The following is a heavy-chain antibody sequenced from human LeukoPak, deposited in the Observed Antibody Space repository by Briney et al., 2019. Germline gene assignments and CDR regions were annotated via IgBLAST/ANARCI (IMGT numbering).Heavy chain of an antibody. J-gene: IGHJ4*02. D-gene: IGHD2-15*01. CDR3: AKIGDGGSIDY. CDR2: ISADGTRK. V-gene: IGHV3-30*18. CDR1: GFTFSSYA. Sequence: PGGSLRLSCAASGFTFSSYAMNWVRQAPGKGLDWVAIISADGTRKYYGDSVRGRFTISRDNSKKTVFLHMDGLRGEDTAVYFCAKIGDGGSIDYWGQGTQVTVSA.